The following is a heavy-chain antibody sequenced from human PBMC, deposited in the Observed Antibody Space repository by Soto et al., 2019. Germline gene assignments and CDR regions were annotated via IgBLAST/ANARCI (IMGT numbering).Heavy chain of an antibody. Sequence: EVQLVESGGGLVQPGGSLRLSCVDSGFTFSSYWMSWVRQAPVKGLEWVGNIKQDGSEENYVDSVKGRFTISRDNAKNSMYLQPNSLRVEDTAVCYCARMAASGRGWDVWGQGTTVVVYS. CDR2: IKQDGSEE. D-gene: IGHD3-10*01. CDR1: GFTFSSYW. V-gene: IGHV3-7*01. CDR3: ARMAASGRGWDV. J-gene: IGHJ6*02.